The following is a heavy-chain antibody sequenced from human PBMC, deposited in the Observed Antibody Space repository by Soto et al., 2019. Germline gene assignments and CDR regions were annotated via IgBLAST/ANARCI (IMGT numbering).Heavy chain of an antibody. V-gene: IGHV3-53*02. Sequence: EVQVVETGGGLIQPGGSLRLSCAVSGFTVSSNYMSWVRQPPGKGPEWVSDIYSGGSTYYSDSVKGRFTISRDNSKNTLYLPMNSRRAEDTAVYYCAIERDRHNPNWVDLWCQGTLVTVSS. CDR3: AIERDRHNPNWVDL. J-gene: IGHJ5*02. CDR1: GFTVSSNY. D-gene: IGHD2-8*01. CDR2: IYSGGST.